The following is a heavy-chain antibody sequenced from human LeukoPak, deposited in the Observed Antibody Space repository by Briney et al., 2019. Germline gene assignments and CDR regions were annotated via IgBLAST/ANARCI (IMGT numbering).Heavy chain of an antibody. CDR3: ANLSIDY. D-gene: IGHD3-16*02. CDR1: GDSVSSSNSY. V-gene: IGHV4-39*07. J-gene: IGHJ4*02. CDR2: IPDSGNT. Sequence: SETLSLTCTVSGDSVSSSNSYWGWIRQPPGKGLEWIGSIPDSGNTYYNPSLKSRVTISVDTSKKQFSLKLNSVTAADTAVYYCANLSIDYWGQGILVTVSS.